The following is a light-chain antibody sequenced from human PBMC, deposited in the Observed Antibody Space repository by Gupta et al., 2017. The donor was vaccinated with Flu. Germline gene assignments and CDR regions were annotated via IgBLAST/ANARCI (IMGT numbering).Light chain of an antibody. J-gene: IGKJ1*01. Sequence: VIFAEPASISCRSSLSLLTSNRFNYLYSYQQQPALSPHLLIYFDSTRASGGPDRCIGSGAGRXFTPNIXSGAAPDVGVTYCWQPLRTPRTFGXGTKVEIK. CDR3: WQPLRTPRT. CDR1: LSLLTSNRFNY. CDR2: FDS. V-gene: IGKV2-28*01.